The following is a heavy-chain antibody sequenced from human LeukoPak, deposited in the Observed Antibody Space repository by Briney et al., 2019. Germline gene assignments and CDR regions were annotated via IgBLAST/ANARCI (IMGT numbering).Heavy chain of an antibody. CDR3: ARVKSPLRFLEWLPYYFDY. CDR2: IYYSGNT. J-gene: IGHJ4*02. Sequence: SETLSLTCTVSGGSISSGDYYWSWIRQPPGKGLEWIGYIYYSGNTYYNPSLKSRVTISVDTSKNQFSLKLSSVTAADTAVYYCARVKSPLRFLEWLPYYFDYWGQGTLVTVSS. V-gene: IGHV4-30-4*08. D-gene: IGHD3-3*01. CDR1: GGSISSGDYY.